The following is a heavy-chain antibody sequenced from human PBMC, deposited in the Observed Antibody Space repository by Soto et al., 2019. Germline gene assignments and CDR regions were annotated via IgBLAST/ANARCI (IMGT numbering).Heavy chain of an antibody. D-gene: IGHD3-9*01. CDR2: INHSGSN. Sequence: SETLSLTCVVSGGSFSTYYYNWIRQSPGKGLEWIGEINHSGSNNYSPALKSRVTMSLDTSKNQFSLKLTSVTAADTAVYYCARGGSNDWQVAFDIWGQGTMVTVSS. CDR1: GGSFSTYY. J-gene: IGHJ3*02. V-gene: IGHV4-34*01. CDR3: ARGGSNDWQVAFDI.